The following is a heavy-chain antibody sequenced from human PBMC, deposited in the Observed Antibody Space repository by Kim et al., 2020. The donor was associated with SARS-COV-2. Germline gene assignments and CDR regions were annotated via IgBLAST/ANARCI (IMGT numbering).Heavy chain of an antibody. V-gene: IGHV3-7*01. Sequence: YYVDSVKGRFTISRDNAKNSLYLQMNSLRAEDTAVYYCAREHMVRGQLDYWGQGTLVTVSS. J-gene: IGHJ4*02. D-gene: IGHD3-10*01. CDR3: AREHMVRGQLDY.